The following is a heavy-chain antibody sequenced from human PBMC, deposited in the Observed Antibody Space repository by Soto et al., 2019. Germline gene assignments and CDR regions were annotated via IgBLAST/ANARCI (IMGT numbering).Heavy chain of an antibody. D-gene: IGHD1-26*01. CDR2: ISWDGGST. V-gene: IGHV3-43*01. CDR3: AKDISGELPKPDYYYYGMDV. J-gene: IGHJ6*02. CDR1: GFTFDDYT. Sequence: GGSLRLSCAASGFTFDDYTMHWVRQAPGKGLEWVSLISWDGGSTYYADSVKGRFTISRDNSKNSLYLQMNSLRTEDTALYYLAKDISGELPKPDYYYYGMDVWGQGTTVTVSS.